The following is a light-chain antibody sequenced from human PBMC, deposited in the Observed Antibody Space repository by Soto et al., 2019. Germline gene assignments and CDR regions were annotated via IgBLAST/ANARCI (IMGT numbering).Light chain of an antibody. CDR3: AAWDASLDGYV. CDR1: SSNLGDNP. CDR2: SYD. V-gene: IGLV1-44*01. J-gene: IGLJ1*01. Sequence: QSVLTQPHSASGTHGQRVTISCSTSSSNLGDNPVNWYQQVPGAAPKLLIYSYDQRPSGVPDRFAGSKSGTSASLAISGPQSDDEADYYCAAWDASLDGYVFGTGTKLTVL.